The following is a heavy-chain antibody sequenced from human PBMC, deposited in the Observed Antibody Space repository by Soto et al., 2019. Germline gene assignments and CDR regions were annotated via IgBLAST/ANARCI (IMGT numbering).Heavy chain of an antibody. Sequence: QVQLQESGPGLVKPSQTLSLTCTVSGGSISSGDYYWSWIRQPPGKGLEWIGYIYYSGSTYYNPSLKSRVTISVDTSKNQFSLKLRSVTAADTAVYSCARVGGFGATTIDYWGQGTLVTVSS. CDR3: ARVGGFGATTIDY. D-gene: IGHD3-10*01. V-gene: IGHV4-30-4*01. CDR2: IYYSGST. CDR1: GGSISSGDYY. J-gene: IGHJ4*02.